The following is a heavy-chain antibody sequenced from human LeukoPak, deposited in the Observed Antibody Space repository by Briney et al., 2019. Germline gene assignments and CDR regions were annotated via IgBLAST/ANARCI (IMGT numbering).Heavy chain of an antibody. CDR2: IPYDGSNK. J-gene: IGHJ4*02. V-gene: IGHV3-30*04. D-gene: IGHD1-26*01. CDR3: ARGPLKWELRFDY. Sequence: GRSMRLSCAASGFTFSSYAMHWFRQAPGKGLKGVAVIPYDGSNKYYADSVKGRFTISRDNSKNTLYLQMNSLRAEDTAVYYCARGPLKWELRFDYWGQGTLVTVSS. CDR1: GFTFSSYA.